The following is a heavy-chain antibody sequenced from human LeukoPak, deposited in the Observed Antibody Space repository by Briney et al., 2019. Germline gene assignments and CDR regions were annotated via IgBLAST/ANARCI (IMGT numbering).Heavy chain of an antibody. Sequence: AGGSLRLSCTTSGFSFRNTWMSWVRQAPGKGLEWVANIKQDEREIYYGDSVKGRFTISRDNARRILYLQMNNLRVEDTAIYYCARLNWDDGEVSGFDQWGQGILVTVSS. D-gene: IGHD1-26*01. V-gene: IGHV3-7*01. CDR3: ARLNWDDGEVSGFDQ. CDR1: GFSFRNTW. J-gene: IGHJ5*02. CDR2: IKQDEREI.